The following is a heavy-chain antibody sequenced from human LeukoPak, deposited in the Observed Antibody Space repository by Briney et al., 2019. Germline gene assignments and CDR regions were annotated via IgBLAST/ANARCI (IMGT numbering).Heavy chain of an antibody. Sequence: GGSLRLPCAASGFTFSRYWMRWVRQAPGKGLEGVANIKNDGSEEYYVDSVKGRFTIFRDNARNSLFLQMNSLTVEDTAVYYCARAIRGSAVDTGDRWGQGTLVTVSS. CDR1: GFTFSRYW. CDR3: ARAIRGSAVDTGDR. D-gene: IGHD3-10*01. CDR2: IKNDGSEE. J-gene: IGHJ4*02. V-gene: IGHV3-7*01.